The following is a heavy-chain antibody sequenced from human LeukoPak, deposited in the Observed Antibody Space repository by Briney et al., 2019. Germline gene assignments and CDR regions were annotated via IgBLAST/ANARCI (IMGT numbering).Heavy chain of an antibody. D-gene: IGHD3-3*01. V-gene: IGHV3-11*03. CDR2: ISSSSSYT. Sequence: PGGSLRLSCAASGFTFSDYYMSWIRQAPGKGLEWVSYISSSSSYTNYADSVKGRFTISRDNAKNSLYLQMNSLRAEDTAIYYCAKYYPFWSGSSRYGLDVWGPGTTVTVSS. CDR1: GFTFSDYY. J-gene: IGHJ6*02. CDR3: AKYYPFWSGSSRYGLDV.